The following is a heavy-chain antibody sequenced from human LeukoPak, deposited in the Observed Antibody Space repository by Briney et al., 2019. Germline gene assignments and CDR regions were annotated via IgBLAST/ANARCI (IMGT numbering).Heavy chain of an antibody. CDR1: GYTFTGYY. CDR2: INPDSGFT. D-gene: IGHD3-16*01. Sequence: ASVTVSCKASGYTFTGYYMHWVRQAPGQGLEWMGWINPDSGFTNYAQKFKGRVTMTRDTSISTAYLEVRSLTSDDTAVYYCAPTAEAYTSWWKVWGQGTLVTVSS. J-gene: IGHJ4*02. V-gene: IGHV1-2*02. CDR3: APTAEAYTSWWKV.